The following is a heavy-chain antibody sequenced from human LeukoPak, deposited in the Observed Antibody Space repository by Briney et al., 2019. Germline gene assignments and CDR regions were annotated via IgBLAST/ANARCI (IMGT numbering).Heavy chain of an antibody. Sequence: GGSLSLSCAASGFTFSNAWMSWVRQAPGKGLEWVGRIKSKTDGGTTDYAAPVKGRFTISRDDSKNTLYLQMNSLKTEDTAVYYCTTAPSYYDILTGYYTFDYWGQGTLVTVSS. CDR3: TTAPSYYDILTGYYTFDY. CDR1: GFTFSNAW. V-gene: IGHV3-15*01. CDR2: IKSKTDGGTT. J-gene: IGHJ4*02. D-gene: IGHD3-9*01.